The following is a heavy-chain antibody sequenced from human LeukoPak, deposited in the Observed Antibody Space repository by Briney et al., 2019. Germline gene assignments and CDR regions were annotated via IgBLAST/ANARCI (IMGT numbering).Heavy chain of an antibody. Sequence: SETLSFTCTVSGGSISSSGYYWVWIRQPPGKGLEWIGSIYYSGSTYYSPSLKSRVTISVDTSRNQISLKLSSVTAADTAVYYCAAAMVLNWFDPWGQGTPVTVSS. J-gene: IGHJ5*02. CDR1: GGSISSSGYY. V-gene: IGHV4-39*01. CDR2: IYYSGST. D-gene: IGHD5-18*01. CDR3: AAAMVLNWFDP.